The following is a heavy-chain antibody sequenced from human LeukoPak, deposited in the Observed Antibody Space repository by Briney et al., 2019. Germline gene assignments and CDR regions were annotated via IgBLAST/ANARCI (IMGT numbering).Heavy chain of an antibody. D-gene: IGHD6-13*01. J-gene: IGHJ6*02. CDR1: GFTFSSYS. Sequence: GGSLRLSCAASGFTFSSYSMNWVRQAPGKGLEWVSSISSSSSYIYYADSVKGRFTISRDNAKNSLYLQMNSLRAEDTAVYYCASGTGAAAGTNGMDVWGQGTTVTVSS. V-gene: IGHV3-21*01. CDR2: ISSSSSYI. CDR3: ASGTGAAAGTNGMDV.